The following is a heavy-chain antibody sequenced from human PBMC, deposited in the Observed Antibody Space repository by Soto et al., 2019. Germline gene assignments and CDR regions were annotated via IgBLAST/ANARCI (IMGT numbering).Heavy chain of an antibody. Sequence: GSLRLSCAASGFTFSDYYMSWIRQAPGKGLEWVSYISSSSSYTNYADSVKGRFTISRDNAKNSLYLQMNSLRAEDTAVYYCATQAYCSSTSCPEAVFDYWGQGTLVTVSS. D-gene: IGHD2-2*01. V-gene: IGHV3-11*06. CDR2: ISSSSSYT. CDR3: ATQAYCSSTSCPEAVFDY. J-gene: IGHJ4*02. CDR1: GFTFSDYY.